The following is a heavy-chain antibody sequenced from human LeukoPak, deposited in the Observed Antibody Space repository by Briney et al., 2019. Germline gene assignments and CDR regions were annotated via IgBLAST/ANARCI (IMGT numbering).Heavy chain of an antibody. J-gene: IGHJ6*02. Sequence: SQTLSLTCTVSGGSIKSGGYYWSWIRQYPGKGLEWIGYIYYNGSTDYNPSLKSRVIISVDTSKNQFFLKLTSVTAADTAVYYCAREYYYGSGSYRYYYYGMDVWGQGTTVTVSS. V-gene: IGHV4-31*03. CDR3: AREYYYGSGSYRYYYYGMDV. CDR2: IYYNGST. CDR1: GGSIKSGGYY. D-gene: IGHD3-10*01.